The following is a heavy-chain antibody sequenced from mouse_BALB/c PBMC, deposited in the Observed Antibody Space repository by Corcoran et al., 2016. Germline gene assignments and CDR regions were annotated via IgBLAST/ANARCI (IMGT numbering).Heavy chain of an antibody. CDR1: GFNIKDPY. J-gene: IGHJ3*01. Sequence: EDQLQQSGAELVKPGASVKLSCTASGFNIKDPYMHWVKQRPEQGLERIGRIDPANGNTKYDPKCQGKATITADTSSNTAYLQLSSLTSEDTAVYYCARNGYDAAYLGQGTLVTVSS. V-gene: IGHV14-3*02. CDR2: IDPANGNT. CDR3: ARNGYDAAY. D-gene: IGHD2-2*01.